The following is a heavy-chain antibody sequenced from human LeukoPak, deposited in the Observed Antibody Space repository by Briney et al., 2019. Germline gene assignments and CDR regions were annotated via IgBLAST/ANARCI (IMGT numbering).Heavy chain of an antibody. V-gene: IGHV1-69*13. J-gene: IGHJ3*02. Sequence: SVKVSCKASGGTFISYAISWVRQAPGQGLEWMGGIIPIFGTANYARKFQGRVTITADESTSTAYMELSSLRSEDTAVYYCARDQGEMALNAFDIWGQGTMVTVSS. D-gene: IGHD5-24*01. CDR1: GGTFISYA. CDR2: IIPIFGTA. CDR3: ARDQGEMALNAFDI.